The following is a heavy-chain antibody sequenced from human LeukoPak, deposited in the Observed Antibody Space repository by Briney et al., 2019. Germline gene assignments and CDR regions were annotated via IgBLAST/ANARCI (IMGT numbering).Heavy chain of an antibody. CDR1: GGSFSGYY. CDR2: INHSGST. CDR3: ASRATVTNPISY. J-gene: IGHJ4*02. D-gene: IGHD4-17*01. Sequence: SETLSLTCAVYGGSFSGYYWSWIRQPPGKGLEWIGEINHSGSTNYNPSLKSRVTISVDTSENQFSLKLSSVTAADTAVYYCASRATVTNPISYWGQGTLVTVSS. V-gene: IGHV4-34*01.